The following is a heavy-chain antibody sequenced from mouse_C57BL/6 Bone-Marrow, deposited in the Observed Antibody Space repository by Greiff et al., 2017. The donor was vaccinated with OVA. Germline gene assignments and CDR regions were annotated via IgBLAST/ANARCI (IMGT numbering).Heavy chain of an antibody. V-gene: IGHV1-15*01. J-gene: IGHJ4*01. Sequence: QVQLKESGAELVRPGASVTLSCKASGYTFTDYEMHWVKQTPVHGLEWIGAIDPETGGTASNQKFKGKAILTADKSSSTAYMELRSLTSEDSAVYYCTREYSNYYAMDFGGGGTAVTVTA. CDR3: TREYSNYYAMDF. D-gene: IGHD2-5*01. CDR1: GYTFTDYE. CDR2: IDPETGGT.